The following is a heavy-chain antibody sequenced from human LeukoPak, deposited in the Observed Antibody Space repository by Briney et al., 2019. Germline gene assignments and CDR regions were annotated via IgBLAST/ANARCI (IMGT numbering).Heavy chain of an antibody. D-gene: IGHD2-21*02. Sequence: PGGSLRLSCAASGSTFSSSAMTWVRQAPGKGLEWVSGISKGGASTYYAESVKGRFTISRDNSENTLYLQMNSLRAEDTAIYYCARELPREVTLDYWGQGTLVTVSS. CDR2: ISKGGAST. CDR3: ARELPREVTLDY. CDR1: GSTFSSSA. V-gene: IGHV3-23*01. J-gene: IGHJ4*02.